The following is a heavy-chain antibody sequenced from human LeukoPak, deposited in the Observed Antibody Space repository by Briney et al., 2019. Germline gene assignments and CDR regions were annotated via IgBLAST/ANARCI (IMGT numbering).Heavy chain of an antibody. J-gene: IGHJ4*02. CDR1: GYTFTSYY. Sequence: ASVTVSCKASGYTFTSYYMHWVRQAPGQGLEWMGIINPSGGSTTYAQKFQGRVTMTRDTSTSTVYMELSSLRSEDTAVYYCARDPYSRGRANYFEYWGQGTLVTVSS. CDR3: ARDPYSRGRANYFEY. D-gene: IGHD3-16*01. V-gene: IGHV1-46*01. CDR2: INPSGGST.